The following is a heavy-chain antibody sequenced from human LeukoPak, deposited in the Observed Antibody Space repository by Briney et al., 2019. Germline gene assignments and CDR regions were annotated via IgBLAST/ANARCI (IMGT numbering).Heavy chain of an antibody. CDR2: ISGSGGST. J-gene: IGHJ4*02. D-gene: IGHD5-18*01. V-gene: IGHV3-23*01. CDR3: AKDRRAMVTPTLDY. Sequence: GGTLRLSCAASGFTFSSYAMSWVRQAPGKGLEWVSAISGSGGSTYYADSVKGRFTISRDNSKNTLYLQMNSLRAEDTAVYYCAKDRRAMVTPTLDYWGQGTLVTVSS. CDR1: GFTFSSYA.